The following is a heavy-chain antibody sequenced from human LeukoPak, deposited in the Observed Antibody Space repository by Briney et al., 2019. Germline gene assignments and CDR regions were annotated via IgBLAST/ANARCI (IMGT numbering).Heavy chain of an antibody. CDR3: ARGDIVVVPAASYFDY. D-gene: IGHD2-2*01. V-gene: IGHV4-59*01. J-gene: IGHJ4*02. CDR2: IYDSGST. CDR1: GGSLSTYY. Sequence: KPSETLSLTCNVSGGSLSTYYLSWIRQPPGKGLEWIAHIYDSGSTKYNPSLKSRASISEDTSKNQFSLKLSSVTTADSAVYYCARGDIVVVPAASYFDYWGQGTLVTVSS.